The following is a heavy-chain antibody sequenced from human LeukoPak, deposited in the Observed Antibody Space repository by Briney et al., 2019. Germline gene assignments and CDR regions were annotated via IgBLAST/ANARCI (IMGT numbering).Heavy chain of an antibody. CDR2: ISTYKNNT. D-gene: IGHD3-16*02. J-gene: IGHJ4*02. V-gene: IGHV1-18*01. CDR3: ARDPGSYRSDY. Sequence: ASVKVSFKASGYTFTSYGISWVRQAPGQGLEWMGWISTYKNNTNYAQKLQGRVTMTTDTSTSTAYMELRSLRSDDAAVYYCARDPGSYRSDYWGQGTLVTVSS. CDR1: GYTFTSYG.